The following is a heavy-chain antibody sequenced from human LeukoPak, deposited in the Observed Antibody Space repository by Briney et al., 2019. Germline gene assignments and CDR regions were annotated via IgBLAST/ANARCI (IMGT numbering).Heavy chain of an antibody. CDR3: AKGAYDYIEIAYFDY. V-gene: IGHV3-23*01. J-gene: IGHJ4*02. Sequence: PVGSLRLSCVASGFSFDNFAMNSVRQAPGKGLEWVSLIICSSGSTFNADSVKGRFTISRDKSKNTLYLQMNSLRAEDTAVYYCAKGAYDYIEIAYFDYWGQGSLVTVSS. D-gene: IGHD5-12*01. CDR1: GFSFDNFA. CDR2: IICSSGST.